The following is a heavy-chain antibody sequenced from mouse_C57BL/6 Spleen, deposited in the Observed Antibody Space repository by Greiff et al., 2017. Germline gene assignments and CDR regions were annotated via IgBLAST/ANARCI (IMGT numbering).Heavy chain of an antibody. V-gene: IGHV1-80*01. D-gene: IGHD2-1*01. CDR2: IYPGDGDT. J-gene: IGHJ3*01. CDR1: GYAFSSYW. Sequence: QVQLKESGAELVKPGASVKISCKASGYAFSSYWMNWVKQRPGKGLEWIGQIYPGDGDTNYNGKFKGKATLTADKSSSTAYMQLSSLTSEDSAVYFCARYGNYEAWFAYWGQGTLVTVSA. CDR3: ARYGNYEAWFAY.